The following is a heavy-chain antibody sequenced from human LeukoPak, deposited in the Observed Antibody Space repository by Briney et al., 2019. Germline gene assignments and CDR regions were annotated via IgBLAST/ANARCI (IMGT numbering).Heavy chain of an antibody. V-gene: IGHV3-53*01. J-gene: IGHJ3*02. D-gene: IGHD3-22*01. CDR3: ARYYDSSGYTPGAFDI. CDR1: GSTVSSNY. CDR2: FYSGGST. Sequence: GGSLRLSCAASGSTVSSNYMSWVRQAPGKGLEWVSVFYSGGSTYYAESVKGRFTISRDNSKNTLYLQMNSLRAEDTAVYYCARYYDSSGYTPGAFDIWGQGTMVTVSS.